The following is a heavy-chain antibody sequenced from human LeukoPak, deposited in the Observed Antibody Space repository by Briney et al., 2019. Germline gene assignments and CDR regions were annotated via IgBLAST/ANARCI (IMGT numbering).Heavy chain of an antibody. CDR3: AKGGRVATWWAVDY. Sequence: ASVKVSCKASGYTFTGYYMHWVRQAPGQGLDWLGWINPNSGGTNYAQKFQGRVTMTRDTSISTAYMELSRLGSDDTAVYYCAKGGRVATWWAVDYWGQGTLVTVSS. J-gene: IGHJ4*02. CDR1: GYTFTGYY. CDR2: INPNSGGT. D-gene: IGHD5-12*01. V-gene: IGHV1-2*02.